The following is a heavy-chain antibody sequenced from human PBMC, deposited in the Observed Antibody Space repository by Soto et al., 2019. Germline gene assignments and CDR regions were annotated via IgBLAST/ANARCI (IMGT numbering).Heavy chain of an antibody. CDR1: GGSVSSASFY. J-gene: IGHJ4*02. CDR3: ARSLKYSTNWWFDY. V-gene: IGHV4-61*01. CDR2: IYYNGST. Sequence: QVQLQESCPGLVKPSETLSLTCTVSGGSVSSASFYWSWIRQPPVKGLDWIGSIYYNGSTNYNPSVKSRVSISVDTSKNQFSLKLSSVTAADTAVYYCARSLKYSTNWWFDYRGQGTLVNVSS. D-gene: IGHD6-13*01.